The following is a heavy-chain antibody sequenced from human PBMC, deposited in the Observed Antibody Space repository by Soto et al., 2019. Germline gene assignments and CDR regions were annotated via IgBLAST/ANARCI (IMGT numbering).Heavy chain of an antibody. D-gene: IGHD5-12*01. Sequence: QVQLVQSGAEVKKPGSSVKVSCKASGRTSSTYSISWVRQAPGQGLELMGGIIPIFGTANYVEKFQGRVTITADRSTNSAYMELSRLRSEDTAVYYCARGEIVPRISYYYDMDVWRQGTTVTVSS. CDR1: GRTSSTYS. CDR2: IIPIFGTA. J-gene: IGHJ6*02. V-gene: IGHV1-69*14. CDR3: ARGEIVPRISYYYDMDV.